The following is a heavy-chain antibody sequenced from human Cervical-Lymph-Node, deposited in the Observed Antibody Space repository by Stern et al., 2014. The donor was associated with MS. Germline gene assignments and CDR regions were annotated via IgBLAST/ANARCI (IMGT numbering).Heavy chain of an antibody. CDR1: GASITSYY. CDR2: IYYRGTT. CDR3: ARATDL. V-gene: IGHV4-59*01. J-gene: IGHJ5*02. Sequence: VQLVESGPGLLRPSETLSLTCTVSGASITSYYWSWIRQPPGKGLEWIGFIYYRGTTNYNASLKGRVAISIDTSKTQFSLRLSSVTAADTAGYYCARATDLWGQGTLVTVSS.